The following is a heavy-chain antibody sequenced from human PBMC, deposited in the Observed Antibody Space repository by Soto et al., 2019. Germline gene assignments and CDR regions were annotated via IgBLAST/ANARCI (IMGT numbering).Heavy chain of an antibody. CDR1: GYTFTIYA. D-gene: IGHD2-15*01. Sequence: ASVKVSCKASGYTFTIYAIHWVRQAPGQTLEWMGWINAVNGKTKYSPKFQGRVTIAGDTSASTVYMDLSSLTSEDTAVYYCARDDCSGGSCYPPAGAFDIWGQGTMVTVSS. CDR2: INAVNGKT. CDR3: ARDDCSGGSCYPPAGAFDI. V-gene: IGHV1-3*01. J-gene: IGHJ3*02.